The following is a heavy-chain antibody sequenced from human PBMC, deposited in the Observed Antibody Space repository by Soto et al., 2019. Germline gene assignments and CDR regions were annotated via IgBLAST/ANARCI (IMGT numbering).Heavy chain of an antibody. J-gene: IGHJ3*02. CDR1: GFTFSSYS. D-gene: IGHD2-2*01. Sequence: GGSLRLCCAASGFTFSSYSMNWVRQAPGKGLEWVSSISSSSSYIYYADSVKGRFTISRDNAKNSLYLQMNSLRAEDTAVYYCAAFVVVPTDAFDIWGQGTMVTVSS. V-gene: IGHV3-21*01. CDR2: ISSSSSYI. CDR3: AAFVVVPTDAFDI.